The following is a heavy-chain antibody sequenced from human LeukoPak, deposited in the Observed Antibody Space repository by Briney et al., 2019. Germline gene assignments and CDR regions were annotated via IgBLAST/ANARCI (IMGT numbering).Heavy chain of an antibody. CDR1: EFTFSSYA. Sequence: GGSLRLSCAASEFTFSSYAMTWVRQAPGKGLEWVSVISGNGGSTYYADSVEGRFTISRDNSKNTLYLQMNSLRAEDTAVYYCARDHCSSTSCYYYYGMDVWGQGTTVTVSS. D-gene: IGHD2-2*01. CDR2: ISGNGGST. CDR3: ARDHCSSTSCYYYYGMDV. J-gene: IGHJ6*02. V-gene: IGHV3-23*01.